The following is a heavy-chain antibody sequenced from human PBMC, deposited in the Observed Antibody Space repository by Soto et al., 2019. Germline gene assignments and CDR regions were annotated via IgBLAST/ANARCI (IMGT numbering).Heavy chain of an antibody. CDR2: ISGSGGST. V-gene: IGHV3-23*01. J-gene: IGHJ4*02. Sequence: EVQLLESGGGLVQPGGSLRLSCAASGFTFSSYAMRWGRQAPVKGMEWVSAISGSGGSTYYADSVKGRFTISRDNSKNTRYLQMNSLRAEDTAVYYCARRGSGSYYDYWGQGTLVTVSS. CDR1: GFTFSSYA. D-gene: IGHD1-26*01. CDR3: ARRGSGSYYDY.